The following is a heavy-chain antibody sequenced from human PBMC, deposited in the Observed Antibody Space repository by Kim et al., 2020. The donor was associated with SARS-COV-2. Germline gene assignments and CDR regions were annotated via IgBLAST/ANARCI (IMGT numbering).Heavy chain of an antibody. V-gene: IGHV4-61*01. J-gene: IGHJ4*02. CDR1: GGSVSSGSYY. D-gene: IGHD3-22*01. CDR2: PYYGGST. Sequence: SETLSLTCNVSGGSVSSGSYYWSWIRQPPGRGLEWIGYPYYGGSTNYNPSLKNRVTISADASKNQFSLKLTTVTAADTAVYFCAREKTFGYYDPSGYDSWGQGSLVTVSS. CDR3: AREKTFGYYDPSGYDS.